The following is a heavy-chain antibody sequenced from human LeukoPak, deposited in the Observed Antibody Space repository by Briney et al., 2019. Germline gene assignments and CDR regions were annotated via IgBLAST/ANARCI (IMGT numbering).Heavy chain of an antibody. J-gene: IGHJ4*02. CDR2: IKQDGSEK. Sequence: GRSLRLSCAASGFTFSDYYMSWVRQAPGKGLEWVANIKQDGSEKFYVDSVKGRFTISRDNAQNSVFLQMNSLRAEDTAVYYCARLSPHCSSTSCYPYYFDYWGQGTLVTVSS. CDR1: GFTFSDYY. CDR3: ARLSPHCSSTSCYPYYFDY. D-gene: IGHD2-2*01. V-gene: IGHV3-7*01.